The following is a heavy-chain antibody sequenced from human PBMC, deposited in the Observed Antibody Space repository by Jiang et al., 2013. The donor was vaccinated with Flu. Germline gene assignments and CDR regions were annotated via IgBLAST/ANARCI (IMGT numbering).Heavy chain of an antibody. D-gene: IGHD7-27*01. CDR2: INTNTGNP. CDR3: ARPGPEANWGDYYYYGMDV. CDR1: SYA. V-gene: IGHV7-4-1*02. J-gene: IGHJ6*02. Sequence: SYAMNWVRQAPGQGLEWMGWINTNTGNPTYAQGFTGRFVFSLDTSVSTAYLQISSLKAEDTAVYYCARPGPEANWGDYYYYGMDVWGQGTTVTVSS.